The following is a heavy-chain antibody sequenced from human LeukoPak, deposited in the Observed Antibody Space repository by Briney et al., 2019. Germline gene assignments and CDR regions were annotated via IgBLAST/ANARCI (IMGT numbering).Heavy chain of an antibody. CDR3: ARWTSSTNRNYYYYYGMDV. D-gene: IGHD2-2*01. Sequence: GASVKVSCKASGYTFTSYDINWVRQATGQGLEWMGWMNPISGNTGYAQKFQGRVTMTRNTSISTAYMELSSLRSEDTAVYYCARWTSSTNRNYYYYYGMDVWGQGTTVTVSS. CDR2: MNPISGNT. J-gene: IGHJ6*02. V-gene: IGHV1-8*01. CDR1: GYTFTSYD.